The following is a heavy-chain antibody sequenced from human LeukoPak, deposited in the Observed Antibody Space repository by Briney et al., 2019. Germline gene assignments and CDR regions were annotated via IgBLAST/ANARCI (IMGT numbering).Heavy chain of an antibody. J-gene: IGHJ4*02. CDR3: ARVWVGATTTVY. CDR2: ISGSGGST. CDR1: GFTFSSYG. V-gene: IGHV3-23*01. D-gene: IGHD1-26*01. Sequence: PGGSLRLSCAASGFTFSSYGMSWVRQAPGKGLEWVSAISGSGGSTYYADSVKGRFTISRDNAKNTLYLQMNSLRAEDTAVYYCARVWVGATTTVYWGQGTLVTVSS.